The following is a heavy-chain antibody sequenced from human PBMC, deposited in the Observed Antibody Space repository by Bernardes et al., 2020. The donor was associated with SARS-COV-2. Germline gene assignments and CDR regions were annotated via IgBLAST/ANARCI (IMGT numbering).Heavy chain of an antibody. CDR2: LYGVGTT. CDR1: GFTVSNNH. J-gene: IGHJ4*02. D-gene: IGHD4-17*01. Sequence: GSLRLSCVASGFTVSNNHVTWVRQASGKGLECVSVLYGVGTTFYADSVRGRFTISRDTSKNTVYLQMSSLRADDTATYYCAGYGGNSYWGQGTQVNVSS. V-gene: IGHV3-53*01. CDR3: AGYGGNSY.